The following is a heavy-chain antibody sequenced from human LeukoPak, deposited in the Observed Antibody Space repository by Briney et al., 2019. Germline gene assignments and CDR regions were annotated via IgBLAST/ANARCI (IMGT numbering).Heavy chain of an antibody. CDR1: GFTFSSYA. J-gene: IGHJ4*02. V-gene: IGHV3-23*01. CDR2: ISGSGGST. D-gene: IGHD3-22*01. CDR3: TTYSSGYPPLDY. Sequence: PGGSLRLSCAASGFTFSSYAMSWVRQAPGKGLEWASAISGSGGSTYYADSVKGRFTISRDNSKNTLYLQMNSLKTEDTAVYYCTTYSSGYPPLDYWGQGTLVTVSP.